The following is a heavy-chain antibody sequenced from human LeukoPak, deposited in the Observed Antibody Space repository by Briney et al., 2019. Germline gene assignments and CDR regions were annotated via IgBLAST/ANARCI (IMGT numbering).Heavy chain of an antibody. CDR2: ISSSSSTI. CDR3: ARSYYDFCSGHNDAFDI. J-gene: IGHJ3*02. V-gene: IGHV3-48*01. Sequence: PGGSLRLSCAASGFTFSSYSMNRVRQAPGKGLEWVSYISSSSSTIYYADSVKGRFTISRDNAKNSLYLQMNSLRAEDTAVYYCARSYYDFCSGHNDAFDIWGQGTMVTVSS. CDR1: GFTFSSYS. D-gene: IGHD3-3*01.